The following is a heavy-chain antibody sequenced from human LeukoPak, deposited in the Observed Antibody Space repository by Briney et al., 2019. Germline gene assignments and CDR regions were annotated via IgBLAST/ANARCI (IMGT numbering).Heavy chain of an antibody. CDR1: GFTFSSYW. CDR3: ARDRGYSSFDY. D-gene: IGHD4-23*01. V-gene: IGHV3-7*01. Sequence: GGSLRLSCAASGFTFSSYWMSWVRQAPGKGLEWVANINQDVSETNCVDSVKGRFTISRDNAKNSLYLQMTSLRVEDTAVYYCARDRGYSSFDYWGQGTLVTVSS. CDR2: INQDVSET. J-gene: IGHJ4*02.